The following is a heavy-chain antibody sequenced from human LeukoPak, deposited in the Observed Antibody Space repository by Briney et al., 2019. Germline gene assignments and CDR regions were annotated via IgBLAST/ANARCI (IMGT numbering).Heavy chain of an antibody. CDR3: AYNPQLNY. CDR2: LYWDDDR. CDR1: GFSLSTTGVG. D-gene: IGHD1-14*01. V-gene: IGHV2-5*02. J-gene: IGHJ4*02. Sequence: SGPTLVNPTQTLTLTCTFSGFSLSTTGVGVAWIRQPPGKALEWLALLYWDDDRRYSPSLKSRLTITKDTSKNHVVRTMTNMDPVDTATYYCAYNPQLNYWGQGTLVTVSS.